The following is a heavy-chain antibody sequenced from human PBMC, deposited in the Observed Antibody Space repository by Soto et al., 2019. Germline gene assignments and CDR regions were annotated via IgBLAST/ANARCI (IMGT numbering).Heavy chain of an antibody. D-gene: IGHD6-13*01. Sequence: GGSLRLSCAASGFTFNTAWMNWVRQTPGKGLEWVGRIKSKGNGGTIDYAAPVKGRFTISRDDSKNTLYLEMNSLNTEDTAVYYCARDLYSSSWNPIDYWGQGTLVTVSS. CDR2: IKSKGNGGTI. J-gene: IGHJ4*02. V-gene: IGHV3-15*07. CDR1: GFTFNTAW. CDR3: ARDLYSSSWNPIDY.